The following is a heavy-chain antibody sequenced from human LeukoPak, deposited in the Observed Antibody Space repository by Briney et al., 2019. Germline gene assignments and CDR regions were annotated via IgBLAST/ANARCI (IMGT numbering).Heavy chain of an antibody. CDR2: ISPSGGIT. D-gene: IGHD5-18*01. CDR3: ARVRRGYSYGSLDY. V-gene: IGHV3-21*01. J-gene: IGHJ4*02. CDR1: GFTFSSHG. Sequence: GGSLRLSCAASGFTFSSHGMNWVRQAPGKGLEWVSGISPSGGITYYTDSVKGRFTISRDNAKNSLYLQMNSLRAEDTAVYYCARVRRGYSYGSLDYWGQGTLVTVSS.